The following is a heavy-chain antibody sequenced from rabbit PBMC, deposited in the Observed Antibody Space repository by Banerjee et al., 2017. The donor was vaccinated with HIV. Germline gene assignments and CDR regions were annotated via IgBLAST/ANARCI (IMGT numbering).Heavy chain of an antibody. J-gene: IGHJ4*01. D-gene: IGHD5-1*01. Sequence: QSLEESGGDLVKPGASLTLTCTASGFSFSSTYYMSWVRQAPGKGLEWIACIYAGSSGSTYYASWAKGRFTISKTSSTTVTLQMTSLTAADTATYFCARGVTRANLWGPGTLVTV. V-gene: IGHV1S40*01. CDR3: ARGVTRANL. CDR2: IYAGSSGST. CDR1: GFSFSSTYY.